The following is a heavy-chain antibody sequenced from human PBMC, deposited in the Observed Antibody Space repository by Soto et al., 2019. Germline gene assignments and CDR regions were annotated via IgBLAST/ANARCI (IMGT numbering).Heavy chain of an antibody. Sequence: SETLSLTCTVSGGSISSSSYYWGWIRQPPGKGLEWIGSIYYSGSTYYNPSLKSRVTISVDTSKNQFSLKLSSVTAADTAVYYCARRHGADYVWGSYRYTNWFDPWGQGTLVTVSS. CDR1: GGSISSSSYY. CDR2: IYYSGST. V-gene: IGHV4-39*01. CDR3: ARRHGADYVWGSYRYTNWFDP. J-gene: IGHJ5*02. D-gene: IGHD3-16*02.